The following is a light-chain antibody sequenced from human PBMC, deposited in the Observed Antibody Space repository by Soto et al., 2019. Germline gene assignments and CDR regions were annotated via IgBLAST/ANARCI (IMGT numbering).Light chain of an antibody. CDR3: HQYGDAPQT. J-gene: IGKJ2*01. V-gene: IGKV3-20*01. Sequence: ENVLAQSPGTLSLSPGERATLSCRASQSVSGNYFAWYQQKPGQAPRLLIYLASTRANGIPDRFSGSASGTEFTLSISRLEPEDSAVYYCHQYGDAPQTCGQGTKLEI. CDR1: QSVSGNY. CDR2: LAS.